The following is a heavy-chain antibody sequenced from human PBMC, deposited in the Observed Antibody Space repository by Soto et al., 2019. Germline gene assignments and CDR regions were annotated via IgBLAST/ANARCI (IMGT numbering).Heavy chain of an antibody. J-gene: IGHJ6*02. D-gene: IGHD3-3*01. V-gene: IGHV4-34*01. CDR3: ARGVPNYDFWSGDYYYYYGTDV. CDR2: INHSGST. Sequence: SETLSLTCAVYGGSFSGYYWSWIRQPPGKGLEWIGEINHSGSTNYNPSLKSRVTISVDTSKNQFSLKLSSVTAADTAVYYCARGVPNYDFWSGDYYYYYGTDVWGQGTTVTVSS. CDR1: GGSFSGYY.